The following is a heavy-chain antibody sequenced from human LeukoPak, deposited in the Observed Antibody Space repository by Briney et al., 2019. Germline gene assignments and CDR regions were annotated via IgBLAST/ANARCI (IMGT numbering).Heavy chain of an antibody. J-gene: IGHJ4*02. CDR3: ARERRAGYNYGSVSAN. V-gene: IGHV4-39*07. Sequence: SETLSLTCTVSGGSISSSSYYWGWIRQPPGKGLEWIGSIYYSGSTYYNPSLKSRVTISVDTSKNQFSLKLSSVTAADTAMYYCARERRAGYNYGSVSANWGQGTLVTVSS. D-gene: IGHD5-18*01. CDR2: IYYSGST. CDR1: GGSISSSSYY.